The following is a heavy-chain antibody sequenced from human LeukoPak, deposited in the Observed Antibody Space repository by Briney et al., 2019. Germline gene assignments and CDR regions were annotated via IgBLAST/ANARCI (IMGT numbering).Heavy chain of an antibody. J-gene: IGHJ4*02. CDR3: ARAGRTISGSFDT. Sequence: GSLRLSCAASGFTFSSYWMHWIRQPPGKGLEWIGEINHSGSTNYNPSLKSRVTMSMDTSKNQFSLTLSSVTAADAGMYYCARAGRTISGSFDTWGQGTLVTVSS. V-gene: IGHV4-34*01. CDR2: INHSGST. D-gene: IGHD4/OR15-4a*01. CDR1: GFTFSSYW.